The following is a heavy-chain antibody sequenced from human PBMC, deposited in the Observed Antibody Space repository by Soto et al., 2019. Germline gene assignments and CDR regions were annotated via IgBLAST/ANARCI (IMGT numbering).Heavy chain of an antibody. Sequence: QVQLVQSGAEVKRPGASVTVSCRSSGDTFNDYYIHWVRQAPGQGLEWMGWINPNGGVTKYAQKFQGWVSMTRDTSIRTVYMQLSRLRSDDTAVYYCARESGGSTATFDYSYFYMDVWGTGTTVTVSS. D-gene: IGHD1-26*01. CDR1: GDTFNDYY. CDR3: ARESGGSTATFDYSYFYMDV. CDR2: INPNGGVT. J-gene: IGHJ6*03. V-gene: IGHV1-2*04.